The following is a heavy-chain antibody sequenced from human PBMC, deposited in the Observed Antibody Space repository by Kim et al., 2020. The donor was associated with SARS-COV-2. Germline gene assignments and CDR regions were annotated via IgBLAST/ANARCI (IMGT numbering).Heavy chain of an antibody. Sequence: GGSLRLSCAASGFTFSSYGMHWVRQAPGKGLEWVAVISYDGSNKYYADSVKGRFTISRDNSKNTLYLQMNSLRAEDTAVYYCAREVDVAVAGTAFDIWDQGTMVTVSS. CDR1: GFTFSSYG. CDR2: ISYDGSNK. J-gene: IGHJ3*02. CDR3: AREVDVAVAGTAFDI. D-gene: IGHD6-19*01. V-gene: IGHV3-33*05.